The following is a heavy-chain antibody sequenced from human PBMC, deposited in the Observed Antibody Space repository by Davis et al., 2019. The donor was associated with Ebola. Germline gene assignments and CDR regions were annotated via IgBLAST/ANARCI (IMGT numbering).Heavy chain of an antibody. J-gene: IGHJ5*02. V-gene: IGHV1-69*04. CDR2: IIPVFGIA. CDR1: GGTFSSYT. Sequence: AASVKVSCKASGGTFSSYTISWVRQAPGQGLEWMGRIIPVFGIATYAQKFQGRVTITADKSTDTAYMELSSLRFEDTAVFYCARDLGADCSSASCLEGAFDPWGQGTLVTVSS. D-gene: IGHD2-2*01. CDR3: ARDLGADCSSASCLEGAFDP.